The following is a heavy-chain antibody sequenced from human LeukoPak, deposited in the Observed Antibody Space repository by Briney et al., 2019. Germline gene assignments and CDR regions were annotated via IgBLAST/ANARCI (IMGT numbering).Heavy chain of an antibody. CDR2: ITGSGGNS. J-gene: IGHJ4*02. V-gene: IGHV3-23*01. CDR1: GFIFTNYF. Sequence: PGGSLRLSCAASGFIFTNYFMSWVRQAPGKGLQWVSIITGSGGNSYYTDSVKGRFTLSRDNSENTLFLQMNSLRAEDTAVYFCAKKSLWSGPFDYWGQRSLVTVFS. D-gene: IGHD3-3*01. CDR3: AKKSLWSGPFDY.